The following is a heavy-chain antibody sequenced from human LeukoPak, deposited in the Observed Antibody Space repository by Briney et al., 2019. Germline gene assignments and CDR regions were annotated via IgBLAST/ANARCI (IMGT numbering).Heavy chain of an antibody. CDR3: ARMWPGRLGGPLGSSDY. V-gene: IGHV4-34*01. Sequence: SETLSLTCAVSGGALRGYHWTCIRPAPGKGLVGIGETTPSETPHYNPSLKSRVNISVDMAKNQFSLELSSVTAADTAVYYCARMWPGRLGGPLGSSDYWGQGTLVTVSS. CDR1: GGALRGYH. D-gene: IGHD2-21*01. CDR2: TTPSETP. J-gene: IGHJ4*02.